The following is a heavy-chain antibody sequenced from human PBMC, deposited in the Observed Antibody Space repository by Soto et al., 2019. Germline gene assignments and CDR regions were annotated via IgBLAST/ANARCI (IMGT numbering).Heavy chain of an antibody. D-gene: IGHD3-3*01. CDR3: ARDRVIFGVVIISAFDI. CDR2: ISSSSSTI. J-gene: IGHJ3*02. CDR1: GFTFSSYS. V-gene: IGHV3-48*02. Sequence: GGSLRLSCAASGFTFSSYSMNWVRQAPGKGLEWVSYISSSSSTIYYADSVKGRFTISRDNAENSLYLQMNSLRDEDTAVYYFARDRVIFGVVIISAFDIWGQGTMVTVSS.